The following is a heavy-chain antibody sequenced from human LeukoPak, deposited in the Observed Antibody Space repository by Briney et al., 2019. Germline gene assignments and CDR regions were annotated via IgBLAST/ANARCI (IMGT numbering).Heavy chain of an antibody. CDR2: ISAYNGNT. V-gene: IGHV1-18*01. CDR1: GYTFTSYG. D-gene: IGHD1-26*01. J-gene: IGHJ5*02. CDR3: ARAGADSIIYNWFDP. Sequence: ASVRVSCKASGYTFTSYGISWVRQAPGQGLEWMGWISAYNGNTNYAQKLQGRVTMTTDTSTSTAYMELSSLRSEDTAVYYCARAGADSIIYNWFDPWGQGTLVTVSS.